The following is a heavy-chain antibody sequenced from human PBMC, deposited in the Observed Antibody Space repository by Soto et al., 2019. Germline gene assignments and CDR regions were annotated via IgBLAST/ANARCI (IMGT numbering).Heavy chain of an antibody. J-gene: IGHJ1*01. CDR1: GFSFNTYV. Sequence: PGGSLRLSCTDSGFSFNTYVMDWVRQAPGKRLDWVARILYDGSKEYYADPVQGRFTISRDNSKNTLYLQMDRMGVEDTAVYFCAKGLALMADHWGQGTPVTVSS. CDR3: AKGLALMADH. CDR2: ILYDGSKE. D-gene: IGHD2-21*01. V-gene: IGHV3-30*18.